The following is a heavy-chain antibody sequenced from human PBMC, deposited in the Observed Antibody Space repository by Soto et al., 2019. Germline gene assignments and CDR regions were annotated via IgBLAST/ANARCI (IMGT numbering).Heavy chain of an antibody. V-gene: IGHV3-23*01. CDR2: ISGSGDST. J-gene: IGHJ4*02. CDR1: GFTFSSYA. CDR3: ARRGSGSYFDY. Sequence: EVQLLESGGGLVQPGGSLRLSCAASGFTFSSYAMRWVRQAPGKGLEWVSAISGSGDSTYYADSVKGRFTTSSDNSENTLYLQMISVSVEEMGIYYCARRGSGSYFDYWGKGTLVTVSS. D-gene: IGHD1-26*01.